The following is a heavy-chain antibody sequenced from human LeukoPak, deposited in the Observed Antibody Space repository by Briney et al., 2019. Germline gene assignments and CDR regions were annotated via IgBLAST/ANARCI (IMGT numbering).Heavy chain of an antibody. V-gene: IGHV3-23*01. CDR1: GFTFSDYY. CDR3: AKVAVAGYFDY. Sequence: GGSLRLSCAASGFTFSDYYMNWIRQAPGKGLEWVSGIRGSGYDTYYADSVMGRFTISRDNSKNTLYLQMNSLRVEDTAVYYCAKVAVAGYFDYWGQGTLVTVSS. D-gene: IGHD6-19*01. J-gene: IGHJ4*02. CDR2: IRGSGYDT.